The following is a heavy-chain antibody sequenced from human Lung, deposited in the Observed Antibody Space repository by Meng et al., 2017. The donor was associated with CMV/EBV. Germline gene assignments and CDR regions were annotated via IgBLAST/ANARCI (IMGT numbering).Heavy chain of an antibody. Sequence: SETLSLTCTVSGGSISSYYWSWIRQPPGKGLEWIGYIYYSGSTNYNPSLKSRVTISVDTSKNQFSLKLSSVTAADTAVYYCARDSRSGLEYSQHWGQGTLVTVSS. V-gene: IGHV4-59*01. J-gene: IGHJ1*01. CDR3: ARDSRSGLEYSQH. CDR2: IYYSGST. D-gene: IGHD1-14*01. CDR1: GGSISSYY.